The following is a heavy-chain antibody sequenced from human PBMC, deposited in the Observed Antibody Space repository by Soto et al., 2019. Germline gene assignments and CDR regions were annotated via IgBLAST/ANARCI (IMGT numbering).Heavy chain of an antibody. CDR1: GFTFSSYA. CDR2: ISYDGSNR. Sequence: GGSLRLSCAASGFTFSSYAMHWVRQAPGKGLEWVAVISYDGSNRYYADSVKGRFTISRDNSKNTLYLQMNSLRAEDTAVYYCARHRYSDYDFYDAFDIWGQGTMVTVSS. V-gene: IGHV3-30-3*01. J-gene: IGHJ3*02. D-gene: IGHD5-12*01. CDR3: ARHRYSDYDFYDAFDI.